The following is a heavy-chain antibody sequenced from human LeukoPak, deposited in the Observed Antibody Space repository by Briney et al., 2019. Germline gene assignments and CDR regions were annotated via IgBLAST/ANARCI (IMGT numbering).Heavy chain of an antibody. CDR3: ARQLPPYYYDSSGLEGRAFDI. J-gene: IGHJ3*02. Sequence: SETLSLTCAVSGYSISSGYYWGWIRQPPGKGLEWIWSIYHSGSTYYNPSLKSRVTISVDTSKNQFSLKLSSVTAADTAVYYCARQLPPYYYDSSGLEGRAFDIWGQGTMVTVSS. CDR2: IYHSGST. V-gene: IGHV4-38-2*01. D-gene: IGHD3-22*01. CDR1: GYSISSGYY.